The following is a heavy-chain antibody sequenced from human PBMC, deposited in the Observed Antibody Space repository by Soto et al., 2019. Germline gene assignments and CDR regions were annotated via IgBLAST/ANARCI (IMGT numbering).Heavy chain of an antibody. CDR3: GIGDIIVVPAAAGHYYFMDV. V-gene: IGHV1-46*03. J-gene: IGHJ6*03. CDR2: INPNVGST. Sequence: ASVKVSCKASGYTFTNYYLHWVRQAPGQGLEWMGIINPNVGSTNYAQKFQGRVTMTRDTSTSTVYMELSSLRSEDTDKFYSGIGDIIVVPAAAGHYYFMDVWGKGTTVTVSS. D-gene: IGHD2-2*01. CDR1: GYTFTNYY.